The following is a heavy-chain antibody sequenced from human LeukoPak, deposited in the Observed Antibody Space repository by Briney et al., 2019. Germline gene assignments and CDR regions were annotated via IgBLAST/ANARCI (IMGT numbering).Heavy chain of an antibody. CDR2: IYTSGTT. CDR3: ARESGY. CDR1: DGSISSSSYY. V-gene: IGHV4-61*02. Sequence: TLSLTCTVSDGSISSSSYYWSWIRQPAGKGLEWIGRIYTSGTTNYNPSLKSRVTISVDTSKNQFSLKLSSVTAADTAVYYCARESGYWGQGTLVTVSS. J-gene: IGHJ4*02.